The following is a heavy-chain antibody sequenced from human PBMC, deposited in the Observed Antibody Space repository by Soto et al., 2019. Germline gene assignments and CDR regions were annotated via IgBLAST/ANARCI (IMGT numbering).Heavy chain of an antibody. Sequence: ASVKVSCKASGYTFTGYYMHWVRQAPGQGLEWMGWINPTSGGTNYAQNFQGRVTITRDTSMSTAYMELSSLTSDDTAVYYCARGPYSSGWYGAVDVWGQGTMVT. V-gene: IGHV1-2*02. D-gene: IGHD6-19*01. CDR3: ARGPYSSGWYGAVDV. CDR2: INPTSGGT. J-gene: IGHJ3*01. CDR1: GYTFTGYY.